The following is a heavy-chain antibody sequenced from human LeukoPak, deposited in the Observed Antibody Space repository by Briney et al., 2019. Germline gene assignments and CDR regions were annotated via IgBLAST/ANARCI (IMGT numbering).Heavy chain of an antibody. CDR2: MSGSGEST. J-gene: IGHJ4*02. CDR1: GFTFSSYS. Sequence: GGSLRLSCVVSGFTFSSYSMSWVRQAPGKGLEWGSAMSGSGESTYYADSVKGRFTISRDNSKNTLYLQMNSLRVEDTAVYYCAKDRGIISDYWGQGTLVTVSS. V-gene: IGHV3-23*01. CDR3: AKDRGIISDY. D-gene: IGHD3-10*01.